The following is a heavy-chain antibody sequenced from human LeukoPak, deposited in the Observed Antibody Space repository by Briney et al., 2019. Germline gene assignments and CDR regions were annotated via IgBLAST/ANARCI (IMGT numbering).Heavy chain of an antibody. D-gene: IGHD5-12*01. V-gene: IGHV3-66*01. CDR1: GFTVSSNY. J-gene: IGHJ4*02. CDR2: IYSGGDT. Sequence: GGSLRLSCAASGFTVSSNYMTWVRQAPGKGLEWVSVIYSGGDTYYADSVKGRFTISRDNSKNTLNLQMNSLRAEDTAVYYCAKSRSGSPNYCFDNWGPGTLVSVSS. CDR3: AKSRSGSPNYCFDN.